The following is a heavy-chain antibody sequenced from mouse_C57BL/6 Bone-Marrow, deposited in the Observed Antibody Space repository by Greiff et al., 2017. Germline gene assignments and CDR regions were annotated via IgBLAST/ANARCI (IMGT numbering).Heavy chain of an antibody. CDR2: LNPNNGGT. V-gene: IGHV1-22*01. CDR3: ESRLRRYGVDY. CDR1: GYTFTNYN. Sequence: VQLKQSGPELVKPGASVKLSCKASGYTFTNYNMHWVKQSHGKSLEWIGNLNPNNGGTSYNQKFKGKATLTVNKSSSTAYMEIRSLTSEDSAVYYCESRLRRYGVDYWGQGTTLTVSS. D-gene: IGHD1-1*01. J-gene: IGHJ2*01.